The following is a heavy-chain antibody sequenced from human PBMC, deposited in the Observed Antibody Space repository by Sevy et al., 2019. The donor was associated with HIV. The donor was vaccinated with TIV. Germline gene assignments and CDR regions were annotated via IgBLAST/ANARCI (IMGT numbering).Heavy chain of an antibody. CDR2: ISGSGGFT. CDR3: AKDPLNMAARFDY. D-gene: IGHD6-6*01. Sequence: GGSLRLSCAASGFIFSGSAMSWVRQAPGKGLEWVASISGSGGFTYYADSVKGRFTISRYNFKNTVDLEMKSLRAEDTAVYYCAKDPLNMAARFDYWGQGTLVTVSS. CDR1: GFIFSGSA. J-gene: IGHJ4*02. V-gene: IGHV3-23*01.